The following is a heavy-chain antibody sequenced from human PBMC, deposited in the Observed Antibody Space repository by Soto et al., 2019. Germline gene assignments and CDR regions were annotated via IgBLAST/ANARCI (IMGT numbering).Heavy chain of an antibody. CDR1: GGSISSYY. CDR3: ARVLHNWLGWFDP. V-gene: IGHV4-59*01. Sequence: SETLSLTCTVSGGSISSYYWSWIRQPPGKGLEWIGYIYYSGSTNYNPSLKSRVTISVDTSKNQFSLKLSSVTAADTAVYYCARVLHNWLGWFDPWGQGTLVTVSS. D-gene: IGHD1-20*01. CDR2: IYYSGST. J-gene: IGHJ5*02.